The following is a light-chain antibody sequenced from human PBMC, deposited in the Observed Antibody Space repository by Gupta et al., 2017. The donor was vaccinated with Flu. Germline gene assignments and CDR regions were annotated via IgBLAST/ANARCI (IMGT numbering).Light chain of an antibody. CDR2: ENN. V-gene: IGLV1-51*02. CDR3: GTWDCSLSTDV. J-gene: IGLJ1*01. CDR1: SSNIGNTY. Sequence: SSSNIGNTYVSCYRQHPGTAPKLLIYENNKRPSGIPVRVSGSRSGTSAALGITGLQTGDEADYYCGTWDCSLSTDVFGTGTKVTVL.